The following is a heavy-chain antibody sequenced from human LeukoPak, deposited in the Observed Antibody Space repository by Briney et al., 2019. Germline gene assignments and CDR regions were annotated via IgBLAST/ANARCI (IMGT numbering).Heavy chain of an antibody. V-gene: IGHV1-46*03. J-gene: IGHJ6*03. CDR1: GYTFSRYY. CDR2: IDPSGSTT. Sequence: ASVKVSCKTSGYTFSRYYMNWVRQAPGQGLEWMGIIDPSGSTTSYAPKFQGRLTMTRDTSTGTDYMELTGLTSEDTAVYYCARPPRPFYYYYMAIWGTGTTVTVSS. CDR3: ARPPRPFYYYYMAI.